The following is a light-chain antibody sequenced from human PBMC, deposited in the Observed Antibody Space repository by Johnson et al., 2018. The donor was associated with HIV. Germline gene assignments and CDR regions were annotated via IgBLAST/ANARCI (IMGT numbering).Light chain of an antibody. CDR3: GTWDNSLIARYV. CDR1: SSNIGNNY. Sequence: QSVLTQPPSVSAAPGQKVTISCSGSSSNIGNNYVSWYQQLPGTAPKLLIYDNSKRPSKIPDRFSGSKSGTSATLGITGLQTGDEADYYCGTWDNSLIARYVFGTGTKVTVL. CDR2: DNS. V-gene: IGLV1-51*01. J-gene: IGLJ1*01.